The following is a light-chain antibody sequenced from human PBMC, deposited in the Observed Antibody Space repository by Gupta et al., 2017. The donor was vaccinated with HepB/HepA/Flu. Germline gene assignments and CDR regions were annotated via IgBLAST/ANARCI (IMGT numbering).Light chain of an antibody. CDR1: QSVSSY. CDR2: DAS. J-gene: IGKJ1*01. CDR3: QQRSNWPRT. Sequence: EIVLTLSPATLSLSPGERTTISCRASQSVSSYLAWYQQKPGQGPRLLIYDASNRATGIPARFSGSGSGTDFTLTISSLEPEDFAVYYCQQRSNWPRTFGQGTKVEIK. V-gene: IGKV3-11*01.